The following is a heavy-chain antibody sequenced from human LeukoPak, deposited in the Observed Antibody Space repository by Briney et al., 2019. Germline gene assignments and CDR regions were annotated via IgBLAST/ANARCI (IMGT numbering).Heavy chain of an antibody. CDR3: ARAPPLPGREGVNSFDY. V-gene: IGHV4-30-4*01. J-gene: IGHJ4*02. CDR1: GGSISSGDYY. Sequence: PSQTLSLTCTVSGGSISSGDYYWSWIRQPPGKGLEWIGYIYYSGSTYYNPSLKSRVTISVDTSKNQFSLKLSSVTAADTAVYYCARAPPLPGREGVNSFDYWGQGTLVTVSS. CDR2: IYYSGST. D-gene: IGHD3-3*01.